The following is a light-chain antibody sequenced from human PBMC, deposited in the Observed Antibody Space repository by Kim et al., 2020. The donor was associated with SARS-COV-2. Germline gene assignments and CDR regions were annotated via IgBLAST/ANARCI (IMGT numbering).Light chain of an antibody. CDR1: SNRSYY. CDR3: NSRDSSGNHLVV. J-gene: IGLJ2*01. V-gene: IGLV3-19*01. CDR2: GKN. Sequence: GHTVRITCKRDSNRSYYAGCYQQKPGRAPVLVIYGKNNRPSGIPDRFSGSSSGDTASLTITGAQAEDEADYYCNSRDSSGNHLVVFGGGTQLTVL.